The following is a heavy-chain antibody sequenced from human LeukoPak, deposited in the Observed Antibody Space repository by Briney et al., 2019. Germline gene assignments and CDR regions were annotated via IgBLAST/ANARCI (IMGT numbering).Heavy chain of an antibody. V-gene: IGHV3-23*01. J-gene: IGHJ4*02. CDR3: AKMEDIVVVPAAGTTCFDY. D-gene: IGHD2-2*01. CDR2: ISGNGGST. CDR1: GLTFSNYA. Sequence: GGSLRLSCAASGLTFSNYAMSWVRQAPGKGLEWVSAISGNGGSTYYADSVKGRFTISRDNSKNTLYVQMNSLRAEDTAVYYCAKMEDIVVVPAAGTTCFDYWGQGTLVTVSS.